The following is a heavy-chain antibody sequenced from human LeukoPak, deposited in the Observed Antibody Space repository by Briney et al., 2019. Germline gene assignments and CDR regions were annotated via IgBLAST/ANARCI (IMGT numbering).Heavy chain of an antibody. CDR3: ARQYGDDGEPYFDY. J-gene: IGHJ4*02. CDR2: ISGSGGST. Sequence: PGGSLRLSCAASGFTFSSYGMSWVRQAPGKGLEWVSAISGSGGSTYYADSVKGRFTISRDNSKNTLYLQMNSLRAEDTAVYYCARQYGDDGEPYFDYWGQGTLVTVSS. D-gene: IGHD4-17*01. V-gene: IGHV3-23*01. CDR1: GFTFSSYG.